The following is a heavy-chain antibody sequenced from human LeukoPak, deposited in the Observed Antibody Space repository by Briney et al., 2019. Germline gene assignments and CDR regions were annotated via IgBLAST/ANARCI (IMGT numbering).Heavy chain of an antibody. CDR2: ISYDGSNK. D-gene: IGHD6-19*01. J-gene: IGHJ6*02. CDR3: ARAARAVAGTYYYGVDV. Sequence: GGSLRLSCAASGFTFSSYAMHWVRQAPGKGLEWVAVISYDGSNKYYADSVKGRFTISRDNSNNTLYLQMNSLRAEDTAVYYCARAARAVAGTYYYGVDVWGQGTTVTVSS. CDR1: GFTFSSYA. V-gene: IGHV3-30-3*01.